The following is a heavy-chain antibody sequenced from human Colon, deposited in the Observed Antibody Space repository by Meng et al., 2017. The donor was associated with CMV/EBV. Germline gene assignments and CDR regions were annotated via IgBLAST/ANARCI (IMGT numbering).Heavy chain of an antibody. CDR1: GFTFSSYA. V-gene: IGHV3-23*03. CDR2: MYGVGSSA. Sequence: GGSLRLSCAASGFTFSSYAMSWVRQAPGKGLEWVSFMYGVGSSAYYADSVKGRFTISRDNSKNTVYLQMNSLTAEDTAVYYCAKHVPFLEWFILDDWGQGTLVTVSS. D-gene: IGHD3-3*01. J-gene: IGHJ4*02. CDR3: AKHVPFLEWFILDD.